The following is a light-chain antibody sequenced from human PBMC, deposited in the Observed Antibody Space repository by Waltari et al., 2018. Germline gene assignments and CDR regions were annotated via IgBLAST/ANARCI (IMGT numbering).Light chain of an antibody. CDR2: ETS. J-gene: IGKJ1*01. V-gene: IGKV1D-12*01. CDR1: QGISTW. Sequence: DIQMTQSPSSVSASVGDRVTITCRASQGISTWLAWYQLKPGKVPKLLIYETSNLQPGVPSRCYGSGAGTDFTRTISSLQPEDFATYFCQQAKYFPRTFAQGTRVEIK. CDR3: QQAKYFPRT.